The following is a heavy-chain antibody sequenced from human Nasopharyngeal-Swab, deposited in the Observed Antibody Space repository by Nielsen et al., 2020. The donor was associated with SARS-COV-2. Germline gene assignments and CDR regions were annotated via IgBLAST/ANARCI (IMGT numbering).Heavy chain of an antibody. Sequence: GESLKISCAASGFIFSQSWMNWVRQAPGKGLEWVGRIKSKNVGGTTDYAAYVKGRFVITRDDSKKVLYLQVNSLKTEDTGIYYCTTVLEWGQGPLVSVSS. J-gene: IGHJ4*02. CDR1: GFIFSQSW. CDR3: TTVLE. V-gene: IGHV3-15*01. CDR2: IKSKNVGGTT.